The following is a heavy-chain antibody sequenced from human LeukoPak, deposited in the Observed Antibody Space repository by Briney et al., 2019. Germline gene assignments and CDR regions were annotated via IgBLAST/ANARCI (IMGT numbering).Heavy chain of an antibody. CDR3: ARWGHFDASGYFVVDY. CDR2: IYYSGST. Sequence: SETLSLTCTVSGGSISSYYWSWIRQPPGKGLEWIGYIYYSGSTNYNPSLKSRVTISVDTSKSQFSLNLRSVTTTDTAVYYCARWGHFDASGYFVVDYWGQGALVTVSS. J-gene: IGHJ4*02. V-gene: IGHV4-59*01. CDR1: GGSISSYY. D-gene: IGHD3-22*01.